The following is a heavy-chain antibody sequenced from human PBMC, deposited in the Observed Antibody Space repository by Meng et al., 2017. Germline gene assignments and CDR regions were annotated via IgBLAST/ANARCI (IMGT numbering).Heavy chain of an antibody. D-gene: IGHD6-13*01. CDR2: IDPNSGVT. Sequence: HGQLVQAGAEVKKPGASVKVSCKPSGYSFTAYYIHWRRQAPGQGLEWMGRIDPNSGVTEYAHKFHGRVTVTGDTSISTAYMELRRLTSDDTAVYYCARDEDISAAGKLFGDYWGQGTLVTVSS. J-gene: IGHJ4*02. CDR3: ARDEDISAAGKLFGDY. V-gene: IGHV1-2*06. CDR1: GYSFTAYY.